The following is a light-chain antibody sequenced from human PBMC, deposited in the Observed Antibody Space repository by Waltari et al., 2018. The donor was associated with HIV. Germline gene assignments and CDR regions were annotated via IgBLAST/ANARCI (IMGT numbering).Light chain of an antibody. CDR2: GST. CDR1: SPHIGAPYD. V-gene: IGLV1-40*01. CDR3: QSYDNSLGVV. J-gene: IGLJ2*01. Sequence: QSVLTQPPSVSGAPGQRVTISCTGGSPHIGAPYDVHWYQQFPGTAPKLLIYGSTNRPSGVPDRFSGSKSGTSASLAITGLQAEDEADYYCQSYDNSLGVVFGGGTKLTVL.